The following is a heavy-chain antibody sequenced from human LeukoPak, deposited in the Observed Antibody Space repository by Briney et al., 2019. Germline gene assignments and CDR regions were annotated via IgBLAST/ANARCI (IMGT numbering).Heavy chain of an antibody. CDR3: ARPNGSYYDFWSGYVDTYDI. D-gene: IGHD3-3*01. Sequence: GESLKISCKGSGYSFSSYWIAWVRQMPGKGPEWMGIVHSGDFDTRYSPSFQGQVTISADKSISTAYLQWSSLKASDTAMYYCARPNGSYYDFWSGYVDTYDIWGQGTMVTVSS. CDR2: VHSGDFDT. CDR1: GYSFSSYW. J-gene: IGHJ3*02. V-gene: IGHV5-51*01.